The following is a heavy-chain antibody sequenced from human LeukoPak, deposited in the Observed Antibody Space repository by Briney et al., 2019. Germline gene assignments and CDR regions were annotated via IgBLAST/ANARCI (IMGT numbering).Heavy chain of an antibody. J-gene: IGHJ4*02. V-gene: IGHV4-59*12. D-gene: IGHD4-17*01. CDR2: IYYSGST. CDR3: ARERSTVTPGIWDY. CDR1: GGSISSYY. Sequence: PSETLSLTCTVSGGSISSYYWSWIRQPPGKGLEWIGYIYYSGSTNYNPSLKSRVTISVDTSKNQFSLKLSSVTAADTAVYYCARERSTVTPGIWDYWGQGTLVTVSS.